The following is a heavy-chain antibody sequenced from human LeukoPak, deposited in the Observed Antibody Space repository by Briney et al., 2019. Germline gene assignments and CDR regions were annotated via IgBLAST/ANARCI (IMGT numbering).Heavy chain of an antibody. CDR2: IWYDGSND. J-gene: IGHJ4*02. V-gene: IGHV3-33*01. CDR3: ARSIPRYDGSAYYPDY. Sequence: GGSLRLSCAASGFTFSGYGMHWVRQAPGKGLEWVAVIWYDGSNDGYADSVKGRFTISRDNSKSTLYLQMNSLRAEDTAIYYCARSIPRYDGSAYYPDYWGQGTLVTVSS. D-gene: IGHD3-22*01. CDR1: GFTFSGYG.